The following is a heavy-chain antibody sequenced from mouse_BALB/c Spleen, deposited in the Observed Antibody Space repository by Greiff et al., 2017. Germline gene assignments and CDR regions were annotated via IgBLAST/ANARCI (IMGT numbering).Heavy chain of an antibody. Sequence: VQLQQSGPELVKPGASVKISCKASGYSFTGYYMHWVKQSHVKSLEWIGRINPYNGATSYNQNFKDKASLTVDKSSSTAYMELHSLTSEDSAVYYCASPFYVPYAMDYWGQGTSVTVSS. J-gene: IGHJ4*01. D-gene: IGHD2-12*01. CDR1: GYSFTGYY. V-gene: IGHV1-31*01. CDR3: ASPFYVPYAMDY. CDR2: INPYNGAT.